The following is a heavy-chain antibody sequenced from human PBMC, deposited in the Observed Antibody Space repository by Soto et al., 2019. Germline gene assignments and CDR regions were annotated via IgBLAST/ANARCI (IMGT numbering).Heavy chain of an antibody. CDR1: GFTFSTYA. CDR3: AKQPLKVPLRFDY. V-gene: IGHV3-23*01. D-gene: IGHD6-25*01. CDR2: ISSSSGST. J-gene: IGHJ4*02. Sequence: EVQLLESGGGLVQPGGSLRLSCAASGFTFSTYAMAWVRQAPGKGLEWVSSISSSSGSTFYADSVKGRLTISRDNSENTLSLQMNSLRAEDTAVYYCAKQPLKVPLRFDYWGLGTLVTVSS.